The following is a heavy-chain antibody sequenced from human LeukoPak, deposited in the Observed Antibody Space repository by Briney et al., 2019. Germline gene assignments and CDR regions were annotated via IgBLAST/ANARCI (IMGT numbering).Heavy chain of an antibody. CDR2: IYPGDSDT. J-gene: IGHJ4*02. V-gene: IGHV5-51*01. Sequence: GESLKISCKGSGYSFTSYWIGWVRQMPGKGLEWMGIIYPGDSDTRYSPSFQGQVTISADKSINTAYLQWSSPKASDTAMYYCARLSRYDDYAAGGIDYWGQGTLVTVSS. CDR1: GYSFTSYW. D-gene: IGHD4-17*01. CDR3: ARLSRYDDYAAGGIDY.